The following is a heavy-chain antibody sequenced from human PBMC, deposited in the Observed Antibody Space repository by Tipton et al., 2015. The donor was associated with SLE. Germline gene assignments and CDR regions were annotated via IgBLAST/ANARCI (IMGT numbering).Heavy chain of an antibody. V-gene: IGHV4-31*03. Sequence: LRLSCTVSGGSISSGGYYWSWIRQHPGKGLEWIGYVNYRGNAYYNPSLKSRTTLLADTATNQVSLRLTSVTAADTAVYYCARQSMAARPDFDFWGQGTLVTVSS. D-gene: IGHD6-6*01. CDR2: VNYRGNA. J-gene: IGHJ4*02. CDR3: ARQSMAARPDFDF. CDR1: GGSISSGGYY.